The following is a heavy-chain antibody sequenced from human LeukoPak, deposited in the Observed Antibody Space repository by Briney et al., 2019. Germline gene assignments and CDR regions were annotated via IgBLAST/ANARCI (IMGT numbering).Heavy chain of an antibody. CDR1: GFTFSNYA. Sequence: GGSLRLSCAASGFTFSNYAMSWVRQAPGKGLEWVSTINDRGIATYYADSVKGRFTISRDNSKNTLYLQMNSLRAEDTAVYYCARRYCTSTSCSYFDYWGQGTLVTVSS. D-gene: IGHD2-2*01. CDR2: INDRGIAT. V-gene: IGHV3-23*01. J-gene: IGHJ4*02. CDR3: ARRYCTSTSCSYFDY.